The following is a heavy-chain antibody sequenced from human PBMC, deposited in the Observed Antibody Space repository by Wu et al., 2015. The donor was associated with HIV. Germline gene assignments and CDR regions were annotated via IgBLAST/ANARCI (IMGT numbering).Heavy chain of an antibody. Sequence: HVQLLQSGPVMRKPGASMKVSCKTSGYTFAAYYIHWVRQAPGHGLEWMGWINPASGSTIYSEHFEGRITVTRDTSINTAYLELNTLRSGDTAVYFCARDAAPVTTEFDYWGQGTLVTVSS. V-gene: IGHV1-2*02. CDR3: ARDAAPVTTEFDY. J-gene: IGHJ4*02. CDR1: GYTFAAYY. D-gene: IGHD1-1*01. CDR2: INPASGST.